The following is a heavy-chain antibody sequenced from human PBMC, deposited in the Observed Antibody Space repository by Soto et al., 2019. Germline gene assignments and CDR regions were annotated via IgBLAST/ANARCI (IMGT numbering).Heavy chain of an antibody. CDR3: AKDHGPYGDGLDY. J-gene: IGHJ4*02. D-gene: IGHD4-17*01. CDR2: VSSRGGRT. V-gene: IGHV3-23*01. Sequence: EVQLLESGGGLVQPGGSLRLSCAASGFTFNSYAMSWVRQAPGKGLEWVSAVSSRGGRTHYADSVKGWVTISRDNAKNDRYLHVNSVRAEDTAVYYCAKDHGPYGDGLDYWGQGTLVTVSS. CDR1: GFTFNSYA.